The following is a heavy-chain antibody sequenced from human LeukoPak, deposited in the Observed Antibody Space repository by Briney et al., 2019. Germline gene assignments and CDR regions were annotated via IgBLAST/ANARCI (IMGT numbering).Heavy chain of an antibody. D-gene: IGHD3-22*01. CDR2: IRSKAYGGTT. J-gene: IGHJ4*02. CDR1: GFIFGDYA. CDR3: TRDEPQYYYDSSGYYSYFDY. Sequence: GGTLRLSCTASGFIFGDYAMSWFRQAPGKGLEWVGFIRSKAYGGTTEYAASVKGRFTISRDGSKSIANLQMNSLKTEDAAVYYCTRDEPQYYYDSSGYYSYFDYWGQGTLVTVSS. V-gene: IGHV3-49*01.